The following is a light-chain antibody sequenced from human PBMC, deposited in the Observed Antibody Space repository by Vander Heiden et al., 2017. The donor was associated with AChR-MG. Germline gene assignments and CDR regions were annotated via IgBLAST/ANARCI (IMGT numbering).Light chain of an antibody. J-gene: IGKJ3*01. CDR2: AAS. CDR3: QQANSFPAT. Sequence: DIQMTQYPSSVSASVGDRVTITCRASQGISTYLAWYQQKPGQAPKLLIYAASILQSGVPPRFSGSGSGTDFTLTISSLQPEDFATYYCQQANSFPATFGPGTKVDMK. V-gene: IGKV1-12*01. CDR1: QGISTY.